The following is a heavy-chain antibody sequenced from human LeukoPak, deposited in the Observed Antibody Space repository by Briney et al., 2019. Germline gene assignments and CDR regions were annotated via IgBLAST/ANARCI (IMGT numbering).Heavy chain of an antibody. CDR2: IYSGGST. J-gene: IGHJ3*02. D-gene: IGHD6-13*01. V-gene: IGHV3-53*01. CDR1: GFTVSSNY. Sequence: GGSLRLSCAASGFTVSSNYMSWVRQAPGKGLEWVSVIYSGGSTYYADSVKGRFTISRDNSKNTLYLQMNSLRAEDTAVYYCARRNRGAAGTPWGAFDIWGQGTMVTVSS. CDR3: ARRNRGAAGTPWGAFDI.